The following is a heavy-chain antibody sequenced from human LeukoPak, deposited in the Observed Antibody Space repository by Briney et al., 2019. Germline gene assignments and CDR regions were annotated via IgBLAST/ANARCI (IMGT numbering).Heavy chain of an antibody. J-gene: IGHJ6*03. CDR2: INGGGNTT. CDR1: GFAFSSFA. Sequence: QSGGSLRLSCAASGFAFSSFAMGWVRQSPGKGLEWLSTINGGGNTTFYSDSVKGRFAISGDNSKNTLYLHMDSLRPDDTATYYCTKELHVAVAVADYYYFYMDVWGRGTTVTVSS. D-gene: IGHD6-19*01. V-gene: IGHV3-23*01. CDR3: TKELHVAVAVADYYYFYMDV.